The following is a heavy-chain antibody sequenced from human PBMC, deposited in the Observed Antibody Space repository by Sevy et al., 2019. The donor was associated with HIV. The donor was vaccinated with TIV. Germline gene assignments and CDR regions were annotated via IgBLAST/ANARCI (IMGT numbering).Heavy chain of an antibody. Sequence: GESLKISCKGSGYSFTSYWIGWVRQMPGKGLGWVGIIYPGDSDTRYSQSFQGQVTISADKSISTAYLQLSSLKASDTAMYSCARHRGGGNSPYRWFDPWGQGTLVTVSS. CDR3: ARHRGGGNSPYRWFDP. D-gene: IGHD3-10*01. V-gene: IGHV5-51*01. CDR2: IYPGDSDT. J-gene: IGHJ5*02. CDR1: GYSFTSYW.